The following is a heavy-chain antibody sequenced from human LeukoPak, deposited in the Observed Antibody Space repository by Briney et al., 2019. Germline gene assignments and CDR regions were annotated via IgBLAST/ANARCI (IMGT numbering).Heavy chain of an antibody. V-gene: IGHV4-34*01. CDR1: GGSFSGYY. CDR3: ASGDMPYCGGDCFHLGY. CDR2: INHSGST. D-gene: IGHD2-21*01. J-gene: IGHJ4*02. Sequence: SETLSLTCAVYGGSFSGYYWSWIRQPPGKGLEWIGEINHSGSTNYNPSLKSRVTISVDTSKNQFSLKLSSVTAADTAVYYCASGDMPYCGGDCFHLGYWGQGTLVTVSS.